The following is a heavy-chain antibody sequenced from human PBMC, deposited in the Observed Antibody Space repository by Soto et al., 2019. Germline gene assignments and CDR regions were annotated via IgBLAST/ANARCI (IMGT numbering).Heavy chain of an antibody. CDR2: IVVGSDNT. J-gene: IGHJ4*02. CDR1: GFTFTSST. Sequence: SVKVSCKASGFTFTSSTVQWVRQARGQRLEWIGWIVVGSDNTNYAQKFQERVTITRDMSTSTAYMELSSLRSEDTAVYYCARLNSSGWQGWFDYWGQGTLVTVSS. V-gene: IGHV1-58*01. CDR3: ARLNSSGWQGWFDY. D-gene: IGHD6-19*01.